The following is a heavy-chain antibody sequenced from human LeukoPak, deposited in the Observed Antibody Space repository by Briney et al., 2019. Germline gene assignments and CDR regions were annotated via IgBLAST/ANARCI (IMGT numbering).Heavy chain of an antibody. J-gene: IGHJ4*02. Sequence: GGSLRLSCAAPGFTFSDHYMSWIRQAPGKGLEWVSYISSSSSYTNYADSVKGRFTISRDNAKNSLYLQMNSLRAEDTAVYYCARDSDYVWGSYRYVDYWGQGTLVTVSS. V-gene: IGHV3-11*06. CDR1: GFTFSDHY. CDR2: ISSSSSYT. D-gene: IGHD3-16*02. CDR3: ARDSDYVWGSYRYVDY.